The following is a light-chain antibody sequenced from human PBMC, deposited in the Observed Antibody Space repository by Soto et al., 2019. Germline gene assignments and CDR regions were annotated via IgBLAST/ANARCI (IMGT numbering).Light chain of an antibody. V-gene: IGKV1-5*03. CDR1: QSISSW. J-gene: IGKJ1*01. Sequence: DIQMTQSPSTLSASVGDRVTITCRASQSISSWLAWYQQKPGKAPKLLIYKASSLESGGPSRFSGSGSGTEFTLTISSLQPDDFATYYCQQYNSSPWTCGQGTKVEIK. CDR3: QQYNSSPWT. CDR2: KAS.